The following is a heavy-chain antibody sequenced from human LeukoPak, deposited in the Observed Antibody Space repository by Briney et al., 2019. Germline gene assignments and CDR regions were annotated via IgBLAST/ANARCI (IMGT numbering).Heavy chain of an antibody. CDR2: ISGSGGST. D-gene: IGHD2/OR15-2a*01. CDR1: GFTFSSYA. CDR3: AKESSVRVLKTYYFDY. Sequence: PGGSLRLTCAASGFTFSSYAMSWVRQAPGKGLEWVSAISGSGGSTYYADSVKGRFTISRDNSKNTLYLQMNSLRAEDTAVYYCAKESSVRVLKTYYFDYWGQGTLVTVSS. J-gene: IGHJ4*02. V-gene: IGHV3-23*01.